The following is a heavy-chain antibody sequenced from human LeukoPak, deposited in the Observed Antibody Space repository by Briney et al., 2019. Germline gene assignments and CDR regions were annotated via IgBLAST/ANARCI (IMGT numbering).Heavy chain of an antibody. J-gene: IGHJ4*02. V-gene: IGHV5-51*01. CDR2: SFPADSDT. CDR1: GYSFTSYW. D-gene: IGHD6-19*01. Sequence: KHGASLQISCKCAGYSFTSYWVAWGRQLPGKGLEWMGISFPADSDTRDSPSFQGQVTISADKSISTAYLQWSSLKASDTAMYYCASSSGRPPYYFDYWGQGTLVTVSS. CDR3: ASSSGRPPYYFDY.